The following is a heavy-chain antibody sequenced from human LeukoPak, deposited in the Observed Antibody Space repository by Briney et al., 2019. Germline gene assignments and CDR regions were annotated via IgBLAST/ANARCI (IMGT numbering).Heavy chain of an antibody. CDR2: TYYRCKWYS. Sequence: SQTLSLTCAVSGDIFTANSAGWDWIRHSPSIGFDWRGRTYYRCKWYSDYAVSEQRRIIIRADTSKNQFSLHLNSVTPEHTAVYYCASGYQLHDWRQGTLVSVSS. CDR3: ASGYQLHD. D-gene: IGHD3-22*01. V-gene: IGHV6-1*01. CDR1: GDIFTANSAG. J-gene: IGHJ4*02.